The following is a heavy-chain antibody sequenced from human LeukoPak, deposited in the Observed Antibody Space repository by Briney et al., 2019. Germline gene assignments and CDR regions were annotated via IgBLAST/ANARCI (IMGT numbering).Heavy chain of an antibody. D-gene: IGHD3-22*01. Sequence: GASVKVSCKASGYTFTSFGIIWVRQAPGQGLEWMGWISAYNGNTNYAQKLQGRVTMTTDTSTSTAYMGLRSLRSDDTAVYYCARDFGPYYYDSSGYFPGYWGQGTLVTVSS. CDR2: ISAYNGNT. CDR1: GYTFTSFG. J-gene: IGHJ4*02. CDR3: ARDFGPYYYDSSGYFPGY. V-gene: IGHV1-18*01.